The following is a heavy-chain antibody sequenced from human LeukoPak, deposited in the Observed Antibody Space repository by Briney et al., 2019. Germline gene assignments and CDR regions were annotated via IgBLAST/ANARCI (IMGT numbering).Heavy chain of an antibody. Sequence: GGSLRLSCAASGFTFSSYAMSWVRQAPGKGLEWVSAISGSGGSTYYADSVKGRFTISRDNPKNTLYLQMNSLRAEDTAVYYCAKWGDYDILTGYYDSDYWGQGILVTVSS. V-gene: IGHV3-23*01. J-gene: IGHJ4*02. D-gene: IGHD3-9*01. CDR2: ISGSGGST. CDR1: GFTFSSYA. CDR3: AKWGDYDILTGYYDSDY.